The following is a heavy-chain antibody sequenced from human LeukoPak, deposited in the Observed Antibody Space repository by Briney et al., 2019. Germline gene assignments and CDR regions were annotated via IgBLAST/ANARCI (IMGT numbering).Heavy chain of an antibody. V-gene: IGHV3-53*01. CDR3: ARGDDSGYYDYFDY. Sequence: GGSLRLSCAASGFTVDSNYLSWVRQAPGKGLEWASTIYTGGNTYYAASVKGRFTISRDFSKNTVFLHMNSLRAEDTAMYYCARGDDSGYYDYFDYWGQGALVTVSS. CDR1: GFTVDSNY. CDR2: IYTGGNT. J-gene: IGHJ4*02. D-gene: IGHD3-22*01.